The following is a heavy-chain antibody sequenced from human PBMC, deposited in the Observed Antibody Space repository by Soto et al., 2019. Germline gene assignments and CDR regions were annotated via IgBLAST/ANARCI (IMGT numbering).Heavy chain of an antibody. D-gene: IGHD6-13*01. V-gene: IGHV3-9*01. J-gene: IGHJ3*02. CDR1: GFTFGDYA. CDR2: ITWNSNTI. Sequence: GGSLRLSCAASGFTFGDYAMHWVRQAPGKGLEWVSGITWNSNTIGYADSVKGRFTTSRDNAKNSLYLQMNSLRAEDTALYYCAKDSPYSSSWSRAFDIWGQGTMVT. CDR3: AKDSPYSSSWSRAFDI.